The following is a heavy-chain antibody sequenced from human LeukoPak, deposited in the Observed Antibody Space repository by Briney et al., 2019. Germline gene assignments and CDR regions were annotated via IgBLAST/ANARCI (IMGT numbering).Heavy chain of an antibody. CDR1: GFTFSSYS. Sequence: PGGSLRLSCVASGFTFSSYSMNWVRQAPGKGLEWVSSISSSSSYIYYADSVEGRFTISRDNAQNSLYLQMNSLRDEDTAVYYCARGGWNYWGQGTLVTVSS. CDR3: ARGGWNY. CDR2: ISSSSSYI. V-gene: IGHV3-21*01. D-gene: IGHD3-22*01. J-gene: IGHJ4*02.